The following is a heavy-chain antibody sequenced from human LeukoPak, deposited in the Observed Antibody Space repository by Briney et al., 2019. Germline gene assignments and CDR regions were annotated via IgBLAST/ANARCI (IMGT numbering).Heavy chain of an antibody. CDR3: ARVTGYMIEDQFDY. V-gene: IGHV3-48*03. D-gene: IGHD3-22*01. CDR1: GFTFSSYE. CDR2: ISESGSAI. J-gene: IGHJ4*02. Sequence: GGSLRLSCAASGFTFSSYEMNWVRLAPGKGLEWVSYISESGSAIYYADSVKGRFTISRDNAKNSLYLQMNSLRAEDTAVYYCARVTGYMIEDQFDYWGQGTLVTVSS.